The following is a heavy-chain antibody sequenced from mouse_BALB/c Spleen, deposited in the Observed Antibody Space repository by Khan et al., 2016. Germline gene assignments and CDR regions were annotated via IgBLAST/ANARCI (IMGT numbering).Heavy chain of an antibody. CDR3: APTGLAPRFAY. CDR2: ISYSGST. CDR1: GYSIISDYA. V-gene: IGHV3-2*02. Sequence: EVQLQESGPGLVKPSQSLSLTCTVTGYSIISDYAWYWIRQFPGNKQEWTAYISYSGSTSYNPSLKSRISITRDTSKNLLLLQLKSATTEDTATCCCAPTGLAPRFAYWGQGTRVTVSA. D-gene: IGHD1-1*01. J-gene: IGHJ3*01.